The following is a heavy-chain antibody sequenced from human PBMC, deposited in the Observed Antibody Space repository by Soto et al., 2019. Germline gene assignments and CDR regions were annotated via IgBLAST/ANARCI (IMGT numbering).Heavy chain of an antibody. D-gene: IGHD5-12*01. CDR2: ISGGSDRT. CDR3: EGSWT. V-gene: IGHV3-23*04. J-gene: IGHJ3*01. Sequence: EVQVVESGGDLVQPGGSLRLSCAASGFTIRNYAMSWVRQAPGKALEWVSGISGGSDRTYYADSVKGRFTIFKDNSKNTLYQQMSSLRVEDTAVYHCEGSWTWGQGTMVTVSS. CDR1: GFTIRNYA.